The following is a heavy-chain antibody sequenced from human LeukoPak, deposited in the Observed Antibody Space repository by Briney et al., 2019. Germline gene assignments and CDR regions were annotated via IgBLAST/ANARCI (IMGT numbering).Heavy chain of an antibody. CDR2: INPNSGGT. J-gene: IGHJ4*02. CDR1: GYNFSNYY. Sequence: GASVKVSCKASGYNFSNYYMHWVRQAPGQGLEWMGWINPNSGGTNYAQKFQGRVTMTRDTSISTAYMELSRLRSDDTAVYYCARYCSSTSCCTALYYWGQGTLVTVSS. D-gene: IGHD2-2*02. V-gene: IGHV1-2*02. CDR3: ARYCSSTSCCTALYY.